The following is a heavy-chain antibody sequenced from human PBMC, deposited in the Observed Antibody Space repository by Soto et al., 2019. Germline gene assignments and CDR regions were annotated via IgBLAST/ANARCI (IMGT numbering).Heavy chain of an antibody. CDR1: GLTVSHNY. V-gene: IGHV3-53*01. Sequence: GGSLRLSCVASGLTVSHNYMAWVRQAPEMGLEWVSILYTEGTTYYADSVKGRFTISRDSSKNTLFLQMDSLRAEDTAVYYCARAQGIGDDYYGMDVWGQGTTVTVSS. J-gene: IGHJ6*02. D-gene: IGHD6-13*01. CDR3: ARAQGIGDDYYGMDV. CDR2: LYTEGTT.